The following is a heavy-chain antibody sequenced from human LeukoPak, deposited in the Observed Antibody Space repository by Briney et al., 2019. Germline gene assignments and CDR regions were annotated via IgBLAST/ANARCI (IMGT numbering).Heavy chain of an antibody. V-gene: IGHV3-23*01. Sequence: GGSLRLSCAASGFTFNRYAMYAMNWVRQAPGRGLEWVSSISGSGGGTYYSDSVKGRFTISRDDSKDTLHLQMSSLRAEDTAVYYCAKEKLPSGYSFLTDYWGQGTLVTVSS. CDR2: ISGSGGGT. CDR1: GFTFNRYA. CDR3: AKEKLPSGYSFLTDY. J-gene: IGHJ4*02. D-gene: IGHD5-18*01.